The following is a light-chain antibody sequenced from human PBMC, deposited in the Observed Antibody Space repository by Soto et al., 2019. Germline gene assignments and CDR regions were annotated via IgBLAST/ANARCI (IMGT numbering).Light chain of an antibody. J-gene: IGLJ1*01. CDR1: ISDVGFYAR. CDR3: SSDTSSSTYV. V-gene: IGLV2-18*02. Sequence: QSALTQPPSVSGSPGQSVTISCTGTISDVGFYARVSWYQQPPGTAPKLLIYDVTNRPSGVPDRFSGSQSGKTASLTISGLQAGDEADDYCSSDTSSSTYVFGTGTKLTVL. CDR2: DVT.